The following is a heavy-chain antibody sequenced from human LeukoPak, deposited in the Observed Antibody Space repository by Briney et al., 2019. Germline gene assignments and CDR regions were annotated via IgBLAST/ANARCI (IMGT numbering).Heavy chain of an antibody. V-gene: IGHV3-30*02. D-gene: IGHD3-3*01. Sequence: GGSLRLSCAASGFTFSSYGMHWVRQAPGKGLEWVAFIRYDGSNKYYADSVKGRFPISRDNSKNALYLQMNSLRTEDTAVYYCAKELRFLEWLLYGGYMDVWGKGTTVTVSS. CDR3: AKELRFLEWLLYGGYMDV. CDR1: GFTFSSYG. CDR2: IRYDGSNK. J-gene: IGHJ6*03.